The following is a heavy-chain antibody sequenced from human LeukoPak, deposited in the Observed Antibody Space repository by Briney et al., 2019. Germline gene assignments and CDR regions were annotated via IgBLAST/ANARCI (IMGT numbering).Heavy chain of an antibody. CDR3: ARIHRYCSGGACYVLDN. CDR1: GGSISSYY. J-gene: IGHJ4*02. CDR2: IYYSGST. V-gene: IGHV4-59*01. D-gene: IGHD2-15*01. Sequence: SETLSLTCTVSGGSISSYYWSWIRQPPGKGLEWIGYIYYSGSTNYNPSLKSRVTISVDTSKNQFSLQLRSVTAADTAVYYCARIHRYCSGGACYVLDNWGQGTLVAVSS.